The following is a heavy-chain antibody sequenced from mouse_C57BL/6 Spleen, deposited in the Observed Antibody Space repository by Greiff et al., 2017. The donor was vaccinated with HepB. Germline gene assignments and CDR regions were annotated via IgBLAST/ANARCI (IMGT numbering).Heavy chain of an antibody. Sequence: VQLQQPGAELVMPGASVKLSCKASGYTFTSYWMHWVKQRPGQGLEWIGEIDPSDSYTNYNQKFKGKSTLTVDKSSSTAYMQLSSLTSEDSAVYYCARDYYGSRFPDYAMDDWGQGTSVTVSS. D-gene: IGHD1-1*01. CDR1: GYTFTSYW. V-gene: IGHV1-69*01. J-gene: IGHJ4*01. CDR2: IDPSDSYT. CDR3: ARDYYGSRFPDYAMDD.